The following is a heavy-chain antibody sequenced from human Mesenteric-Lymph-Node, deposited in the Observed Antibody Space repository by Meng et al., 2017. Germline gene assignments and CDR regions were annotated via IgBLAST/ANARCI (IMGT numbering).Heavy chain of an antibody. CDR3: AKRGIDYYDSSGYNDAFDI. D-gene: IGHD3-22*01. Sequence: GGSLRLSCAASGFTFSSYAMSWLRQAPEKGLEWVSTISGGGASIYYAGAVEGRFSISRDNSKNTLYLQMNSLRPEDTAVYYCAKRGIDYYDSSGYNDAFDIWGQGTMVTVSS. CDR2: ISGGGASI. V-gene: IGHV3-23*01. J-gene: IGHJ3*02. CDR1: GFTFSSYA.